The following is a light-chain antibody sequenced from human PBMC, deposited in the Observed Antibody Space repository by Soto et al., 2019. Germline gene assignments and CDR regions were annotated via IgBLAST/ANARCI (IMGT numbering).Light chain of an antibody. CDR1: TNDVGNYPL. CDR2: EDT. V-gene: IGLV2-23*01. J-gene: IGLJ2*01. CDR3: CSYTPSATLI. Sequence: QSVLTQPASVSGSPGQSITISCTGTTNDVGNYPLVSWYQHHPGKVPEVIIFEDTKRPSGVSDRFSGSKSGNTASLTISGLQVGDEADYYCCSYTPSATLIFGRGTKVTVL.